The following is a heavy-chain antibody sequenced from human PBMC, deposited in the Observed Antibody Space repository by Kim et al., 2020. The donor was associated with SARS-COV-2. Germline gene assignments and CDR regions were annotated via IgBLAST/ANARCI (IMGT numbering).Heavy chain of an antibody. CDR1: GGSISSSNW. D-gene: IGHD6-19*01. Sequence: SETLSLTCPVSGGSISSSNWWSWVRQPPGKGLEWIGEIYHSGSTNYNPSLKSRVTISVDKSKNQFSLKLSSVTAADTAVYYCARVDSSGWYGPYYYGMDVWGQGTTVTVSS. CDR2: IYHSGST. J-gene: IGHJ6*02. CDR3: ARVDSSGWYGPYYYGMDV. V-gene: IGHV4-4*02.